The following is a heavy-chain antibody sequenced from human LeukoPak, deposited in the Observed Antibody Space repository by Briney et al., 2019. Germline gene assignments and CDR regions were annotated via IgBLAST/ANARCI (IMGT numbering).Heavy chain of an antibody. D-gene: IGHD1-20*01. CDR1: GFTFSNYA. J-gene: IGHJ4*02. V-gene: IGHV3-48*04. CDR3: ARRRYNWNAIDY. CDR2: ISSSGSTI. Sequence: GGSLRLSCAASGFTFSNYAMNWVRQAPGRGLEWVSYISSSGSTIYYADSVKGRFTISRDNAKNSLYLQMNSLRAEDTAVYYCARRRYNWNAIDYWGQGTLVTVSS.